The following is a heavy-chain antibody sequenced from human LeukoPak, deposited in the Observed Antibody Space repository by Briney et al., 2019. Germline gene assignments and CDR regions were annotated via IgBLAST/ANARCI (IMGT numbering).Heavy chain of an antibody. CDR1: GGSISSGGYY. J-gene: IGHJ3*02. V-gene: IGHV4-30-4*08. Sequence: SQTLSLTCTVSGGSISSGGYYWSWIRQHPGKGLEWVGYIYYSGSTYYNPSLKSRVTISVDTSKNQFSLKLSSVTAADTAVYYCARDLSYCGGDCYSEGAFDIWGQGTMVTVSS. CDR2: IYYSGST. CDR3: ARDLSYCGGDCYSEGAFDI. D-gene: IGHD2-21*02.